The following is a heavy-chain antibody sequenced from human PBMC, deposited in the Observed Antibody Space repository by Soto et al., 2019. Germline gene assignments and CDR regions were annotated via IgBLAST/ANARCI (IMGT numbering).Heavy chain of an antibody. D-gene: IGHD2-2*01. V-gene: IGHV1-18*01. CDR1: GYTFTSYG. CDR3: ARVRGDIVVVPAATPYYYYGKDV. Sequence: QVQLVQSGAEVKKPGASMKVSCKTSGYTFTSYGISWVRQAPGQGLEWMGWISAYNGNTNYAQKLQGRVTMTTDTSTSTAYMELRSLRSDGTAVYYCARVRGDIVVVPAATPYYYYGKDVWGQGTTVTVSS. CDR2: ISAYNGNT. J-gene: IGHJ6*02.